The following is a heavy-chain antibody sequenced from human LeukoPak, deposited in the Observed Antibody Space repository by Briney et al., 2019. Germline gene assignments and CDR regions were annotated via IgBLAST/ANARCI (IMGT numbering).Heavy chain of an antibody. J-gene: IGHJ4*02. CDR2: INHSGST. Sequence: SETLSLTCAVYGGSFSGYYWSWIRQPPGKGLEWIGEINHSGSTNYNPSLKSRVTISVDTSKNQFSLKLSPVTAADTAVYYCARGGGSWNYWGQGTLVTVSS. D-gene: IGHD2-15*01. CDR3: ARGGGSWNY. CDR1: GGSFSGYY. V-gene: IGHV4-34*01.